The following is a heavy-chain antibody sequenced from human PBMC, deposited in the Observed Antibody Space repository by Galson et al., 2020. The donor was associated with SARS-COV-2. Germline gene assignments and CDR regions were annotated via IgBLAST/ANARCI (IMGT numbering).Heavy chain of an antibody. CDR3: AKTQMGSLRMVGPNDDFDV. CDR2: LTGSGGGA. Sequence: GESLKISCEASGFTFTSYSMTWVRQTPGKGLEFVSTLTGSGGGAYYADSVKGRFTISRDNSKNTLFLQMNSLGAEDTALYYCAKTQMGSLRMVGPNDDFDVWGQGTMVTVSS. CDR1: GFTFTSYS. J-gene: IGHJ3*01. D-gene: IGHD2-8*01. V-gene: IGHV3-23*01.